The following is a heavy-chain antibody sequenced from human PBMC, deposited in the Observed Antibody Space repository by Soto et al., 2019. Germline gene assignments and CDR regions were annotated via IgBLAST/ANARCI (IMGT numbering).Heavy chain of an antibody. CDR3: VRGLIRVATLPDY. Sequence: EVQLVESGGGLVQPGGSLRLSCVASGFTFSRYDMHWVRQAPGKGLEWISYISSSVTTTYYADSVQGRFTVSRDNVKNSLHLHMNYLRDEDTAVYFCVRGLIRVATLPDYWGHGTLVTVSS. J-gene: IGHJ4*01. CDR2: ISSSVTTT. D-gene: IGHD5-12*01. V-gene: IGHV3-48*02. CDR1: GFTFSRYD.